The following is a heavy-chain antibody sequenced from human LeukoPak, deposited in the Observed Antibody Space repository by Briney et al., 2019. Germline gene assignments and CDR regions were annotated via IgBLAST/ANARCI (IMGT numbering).Heavy chain of an antibody. J-gene: IGHJ5*02. CDR2: ISSSSSYI. D-gene: IGHD2-15*01. CDR1: GFTFSSYS. CDR3: AGSGGSHGNWFDP. Sequence: PGGSLRLSCAASGFTFSSYSMNWVRQAPGKGLEWVSSISSSSSYIYYADSVKGRFTISRDNAKNSLYLQMNSLRAEDTAVYYCAGSGGSHGNWFDPWGQGTLVTVSS. V-gene: IGHV3-21*01.